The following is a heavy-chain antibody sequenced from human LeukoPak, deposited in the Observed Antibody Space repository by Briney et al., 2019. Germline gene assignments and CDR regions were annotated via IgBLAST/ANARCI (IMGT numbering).Heavy chain of an antibody. CDR3: AKDYYYDSSGYYYGDAFDI. Sequence: GGSLRLSCAASGFTFSAYAMAWARQAPGKGLECVSTISGSGGTTYSADSVKGRFTISRDNSKNILYLQVNSPRAGDTAVYYCAKDYYYDSSGYYYGDAFDIWGQGTMVTVSS. J-gene: IGHJ3*02. D-gene: IGHD3-22*01. CDR1: GFTFSAYA. CDR2: ISGSGGTT. V-gene: IGHV3-23*01.